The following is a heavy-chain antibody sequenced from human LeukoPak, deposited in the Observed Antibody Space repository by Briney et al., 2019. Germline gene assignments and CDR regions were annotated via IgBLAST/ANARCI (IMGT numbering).Heavy chain of an antibody. V-gene: IGHV1-2*02. CDR1: GYTFTGYY. CDR3: ARYAGEQLAQIDY. Sequence: ASVKVSCKASGYTFTGYYMHWVRQAPGQGLEWMGWINPNSGGTNYAQKFQGRVTMIRDTSISTAYMELSRLRSDDTAVYYCARYAGEQLAQIDYWGQGTLVTVSS. CDR2: INPNSGGT. J-gene: IGHJ4*02. D-gene: IGHD6-6*01.